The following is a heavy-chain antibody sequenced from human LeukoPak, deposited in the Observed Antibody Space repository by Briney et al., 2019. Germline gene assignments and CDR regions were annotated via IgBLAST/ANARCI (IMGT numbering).Heavy chain of an antibody. CDR3: ARDRGDYYDSSGYWYYFDY. CDR1: GFTFSPVW. D-gene: IGHD3-22*01. CDR2: ISYDGSNK. J-gene: IGHJ4*02. V-gene: IGHV3-30*03. Sequence: GGSLRLSCAASGFTFSPVWMHWVRQAPGKGLEWVAVISYDGSNKYYADSVKGRFTISRDNSKNTLYLQMNSLRAEDTAVYYCARDRGDYYDSSGYWYYFDYWGQGTLVTVSS.